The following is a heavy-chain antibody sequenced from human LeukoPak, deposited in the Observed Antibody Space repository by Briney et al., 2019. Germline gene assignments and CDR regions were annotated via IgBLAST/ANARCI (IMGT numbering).Heavy chain of an antibody. Sequence: ASVKVSCKASGYTFTSYYMHWVRQAPGQGLEWMGIINPSGGSTSYAQKFQGRVTMTRDMSTSTVYMELSSPRSEDTAVYYYARVDYYGSGSHSDAFDIWGQGTMVTVSS. CDR3: ARVDYYGSGSHSDAFDI. J-gene: IGHJ3*02. D-gene: IGHD3-10*01. V-gene: IGHV1-46*01. CDR2: INPSGGST. CDR1: GYTFTSYY.